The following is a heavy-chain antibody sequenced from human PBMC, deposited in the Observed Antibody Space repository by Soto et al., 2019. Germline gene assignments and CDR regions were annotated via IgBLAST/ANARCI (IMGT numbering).Heavy chain of an antibody. Sequence: SETLSLTCTVSGGPISSYYWSWIRQPPGKGLEWIGYIYYSGSTNYNPSLKSRVTISVDTSKNQFSLKLSSVTAADTAVYYFARALPISSIRFLENWFDPWGQGTLVTVSS. V-gene: IGHV4-59*01. J-gene: IGHJ5*02. CDR1: GGPISSYY. CDR3: ARALPISSIRFLENWFDP. CDR2: IYYSGST. D-gene: IGHD3-3*01.